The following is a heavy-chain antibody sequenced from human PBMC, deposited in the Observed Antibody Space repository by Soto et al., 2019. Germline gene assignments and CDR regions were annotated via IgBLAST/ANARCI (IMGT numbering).Heavy chain of an antibody. Sequence: QITLKESGPTLVKPTQTLTLTCTFSGFSLSTSGVAVGWIRQPPGKALEWLALIYWDDDKRYSPSLKSRLAITKDTSKNQVVLTMTNMDPVDTATYYCAHRLAVAGTWYFDHWGQATLVTVSS. CDR1: GFSLSTSGVA. CDR2: IYWDDDK. CDR3: AHRLAVAGTWYFDH. J-gene: IGHJ4*02. D-gene: IGHD6-19*01. V-gene: IGHV2-5*02.